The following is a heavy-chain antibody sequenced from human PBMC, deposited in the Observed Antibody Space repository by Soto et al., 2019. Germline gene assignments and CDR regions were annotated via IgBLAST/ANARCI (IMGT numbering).Heavy chain of an antibody. V-gene: IGHV1-69*13. CDR3: ARVVDNWNVGWFDP. J-gene: IGHJ5*02. CDR1: GGTFSSYA. D-gene: IGHD1-20*01. CDR2: IIPIFGTA. Sequence: SVKVSCKASGGTFSSYAISWVRQAPGQGLEWMGGIIPIFGTANYAQKFQGRVTITADESTSTAYMELSSLRSEDTAVYYCARVVDNWNVGWFDPWGQGTLVTVSS.